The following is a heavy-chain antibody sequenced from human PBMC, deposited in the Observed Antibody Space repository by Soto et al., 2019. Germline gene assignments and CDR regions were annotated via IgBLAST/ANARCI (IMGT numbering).Heavy chain of an antibody. CDR2: IYPGDSDT. D-gene: IGHD6-13*01. CDR3: ARHHGSPGYYFGKDV. CDR1: GYSFTSYW. J-gene: IGHJ6*02. V-gene: IGHV5-51*01. Sequence: GESLKISCKGSGYSFTSYWINWVRQMPGKGLEWMGIIYPGDSDTRYSPSFQGQVTISADKSISTAYLQWRSLKASDTAMYYCARHHGSPGYYFGKDVWSQGTAVTVSS.